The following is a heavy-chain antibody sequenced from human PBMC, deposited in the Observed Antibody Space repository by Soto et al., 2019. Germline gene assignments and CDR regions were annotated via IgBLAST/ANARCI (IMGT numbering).Heavy chain of an antibody. J-gene: IGHJ4*02. CDR3: ARDVCHMSYYDTSRYHY. CDR1: GGTFSNYT. D-gene: IGHD3-22*01. CDR2: IIPLLEIS. Sequence: VQLVQSGAEVKKPGSSVTVSCKASGGTFSNYTITWVRQAPGQGLEWMGRIIPLLEISNYAQKFRGRLTMTADKSTVTAYMELSGLTSEDTAIYFCARDVCHMSYYDTSRYHYWGQGSVVTVSS. V-gene: IGHV1-69*02.